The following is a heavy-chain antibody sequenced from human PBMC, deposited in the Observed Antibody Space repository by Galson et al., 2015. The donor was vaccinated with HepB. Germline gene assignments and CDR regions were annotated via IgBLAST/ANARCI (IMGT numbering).Heavy chain of an antibody. J-gene: IGHJ4*02. V-gene: IGHV1-8*01. Sequence: SVKVSCKASGYTFTSYDINWVRQATGQGLEWMGWINPNSGNTGYAQKFQGRVTMTRSTSISTAYMELSSLRSEDTAVYYCARGLGQRENFDYWGQGTLVTVSS. CDR2: INPNSGNT. CDR3: ARGLGQRENFDY. CDR1: GYTFTSYD. D-gene: IGHD1-26*01.